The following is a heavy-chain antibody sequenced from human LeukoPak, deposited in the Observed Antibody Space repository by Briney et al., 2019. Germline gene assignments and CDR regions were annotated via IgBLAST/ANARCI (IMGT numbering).Heavy chain of an antibody. V-gene: IGHV4-59*08. Sequence: SETLSLTCTVSGGSISSYYWCWIRQPPGKGLEWIGYIYYSGSTNYNPSLKSRVTISVDTSKNQFSLNLSSVTAADTAVYYCARQRGVTRASDIWGQGTVVTVSS. CDR2: IYYSGST. CDR3: ARQRGVTRASDI. CDR1: GGSISSYY. D-gene: IGHD3-10*01. J-gene: IGHJ3*02.